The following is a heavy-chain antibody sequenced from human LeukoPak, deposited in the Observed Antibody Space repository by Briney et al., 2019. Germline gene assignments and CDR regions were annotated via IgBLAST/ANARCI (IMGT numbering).Heavy chain of an antibody. CDR1: GFTFSSYA. J-gene: IGHJ4*02. CDR3: ARGLYGQPVDY. Sequence: GGSLRLSCAASGFTFSSYAMHWVRQAPGKGLEWVAVISYDGSNKYYADSVKGRFTISRDNSKNTLYLQMNSLRAEDTAVYYCARGLYGQPVDYWGQGTLVTVSS. V-gene: IGHV3-30*01. CDR2: ISYDGSNK. D-gene: IGHD2/OR15-2a*01.